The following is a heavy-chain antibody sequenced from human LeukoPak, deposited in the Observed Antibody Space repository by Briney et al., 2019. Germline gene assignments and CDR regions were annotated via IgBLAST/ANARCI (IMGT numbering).Heavy chain of an antibody. J-gene: IGHJ4*02. CDR2: ISWNSGSI. CDR1: GFTFDDYA. Sequence: GGSLRLSCAASGFTFDDYAMHWVRQAPGKGLEWVSGISWNSGSIGYADSVKGRFTISRDNAKNSLYLQMNSLRAEDTAVYYCAKDNSKYYDFWSGYPIRGGGDYWGQGTLVTVSS. D-gene: IGHD3-3*01. V-gene: IGHV3-9*01. CDR3: AKDNSKYYDFWSGYPIRGGGDY.